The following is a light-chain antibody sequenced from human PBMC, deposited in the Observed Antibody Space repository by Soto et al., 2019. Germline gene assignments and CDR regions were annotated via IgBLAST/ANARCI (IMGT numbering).Light chain of an antibody. CDR3: SSYTSSSTYV. V-gene: IGLV2-14*03. CDR1: STDIGRYNY. CDR2: DVS. J-gene: IGLJ1*01. Sequence: QSVLTQPASVSGSPGQSITICCTGTSTDIGRYNYVSWYQQHPGKAPKLMIYDVSNRPSGVSNRFSGSKSGNTASLTISGLQAEDEADYYCSSYTSSSTYVFGTGTKVTVL.